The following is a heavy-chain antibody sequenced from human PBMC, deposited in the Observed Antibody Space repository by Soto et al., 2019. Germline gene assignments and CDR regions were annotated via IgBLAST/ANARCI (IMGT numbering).Heavy chain of an antibody. CDR3: ARDAAIYYHDTSGYGLDY. Sequence: QVLLVQSGAEVKKPGASVKVSCKASGYTFTAYYVHWVPQAPGQGLEWMGRINPNIGGTNYAQKFQGRVTMTRDTSFATAYMELSRLTSDDTAVYFCARDAAIYYHDTSGYGLDYWGQGSLVTVSS. CDR1: GYTFTAYY. CDR2: INPNIGGT. D-gene: IGHD3-22*01. V-gene: IGHV1-2*06. J-gene: IGHJ4*02.